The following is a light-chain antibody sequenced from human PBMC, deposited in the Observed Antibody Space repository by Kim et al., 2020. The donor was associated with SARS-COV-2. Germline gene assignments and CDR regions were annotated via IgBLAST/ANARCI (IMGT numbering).Light chain of an antibody. V-gene: IGKV3-11*01. CDR1: QSVSSY. J-gene: IGKJ5*01. Sequence: WSPGERATPSCRASQSVSSYLAWYQQQPGQAPRLLIYDASNRTTGIPARFSGSGSGTTFTLTISSREPEDFAVYYCQQRSNRPITFGQGTRLEIK. CDR2: DAS. CDR3: QQRSNRPIT.